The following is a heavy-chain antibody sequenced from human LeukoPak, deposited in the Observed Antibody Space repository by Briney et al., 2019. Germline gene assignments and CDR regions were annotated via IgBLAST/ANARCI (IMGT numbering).Heavy chain of an antibody. Sequence: PGGSLRLSCAASGFIVSSNYMSWVRQAPGKGLEWVSIIYSGGTTYYADSVKGRFTIFRDNSKNMLYLQMNSLRAEDTAVYYCARAVTGTTIFLDYWGQGTLVTVSS. CDR1: GFIVSSNY. CDR2: IYSGGTT. V-gene: IGHV3-66*01. D-gene: IGHD1-7*01. J-gene: IGHJ4*02. CDR3: ARAVTGTTIFLDY.